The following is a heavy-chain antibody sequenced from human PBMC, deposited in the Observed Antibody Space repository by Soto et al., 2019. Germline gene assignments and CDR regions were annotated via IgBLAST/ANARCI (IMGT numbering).Heavy chain of an antibody. CDR3: ARGQQDIVVVPAATPNYYYYGMDV. V-gene: IGHV1-8*01. CDR1: GYTFTSYD. J-gene: IGHJ6*02. D-gene: IGHD2-2*02. CDR2: MNPNSGNT. Sequence: GASVKVSCKASGYTFTSYDINWVRQATGQGLEWMGWMNPNSGNTGYAQKFQGRVTMTRNTSISTAYMELSSLRSEDTAVYYCARGQQDIVVVPAATPNYYYYGMDVWGQGTTVTVSS.